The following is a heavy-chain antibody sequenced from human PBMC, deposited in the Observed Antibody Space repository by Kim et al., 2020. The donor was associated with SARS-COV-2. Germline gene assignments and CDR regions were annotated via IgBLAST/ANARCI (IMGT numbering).Heavy chain of an antibody. CDR2: ISGSGTYI. D-gene: IGHD1-26*01. J-gene: IGHJ6*02. CDR3: SGSPPDYYGMDV. V-gene: IGHV3-21*06. Sequence: GGSLRLSCAASGFTFSSYTMNWVRQAPGKGLEWVSSISGSGTYIHYADSVKGRFTICRDNAKNSLFLQMNSLRVEDRALYYCSGSPPDYYGMDVWGQGTTVSVS. CDR1: GFTFSSYT.